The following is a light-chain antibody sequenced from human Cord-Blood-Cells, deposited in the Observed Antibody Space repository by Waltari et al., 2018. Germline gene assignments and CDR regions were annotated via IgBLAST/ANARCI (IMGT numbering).Light chain of an antibody. CDR3: QSYDSSLSGSV. CDR1: SSNIGAVYA. CDR2: GNS. Sequence: QSVLTQPPSVSGAPGQRVSISCPGSSSNIGAVYAVHWYQQLPGTAPKLLIYGNSNRPSGVPDRFSGSKSGTSASRAITGLQAEDEADYYCQSYDSSLSGSVFGGGTKLTVL. J-gene: IGLJ3*02. V-gene: IGLV1-40*01.